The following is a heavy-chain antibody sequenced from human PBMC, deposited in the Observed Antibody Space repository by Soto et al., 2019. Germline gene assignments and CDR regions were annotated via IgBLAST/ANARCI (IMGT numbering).Heavy chain of an antibody. CDR3: ARGSHCGGDCYYGYYYYYGMDV. D-gene: IGHD2-21*02. CDR1: GGSVSSGRNY. V-gene: IGHV4-61*01. CDR2: MYYSGST. J-gene: IGHJ6*02. Sequence: NPSETLSLTCTVSGGSVSSGRNYWNWIRQPPGKGLEWIGYMYYSGSTNYNPSLKIRVTISVDTSKDQFSLKLTSVTAADTAVYYCARGSHCGGDCYYGYYYYYGMDVWCPGTTVTVSS.